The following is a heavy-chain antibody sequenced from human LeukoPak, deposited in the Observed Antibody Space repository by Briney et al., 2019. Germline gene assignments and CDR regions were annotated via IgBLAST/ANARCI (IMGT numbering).Heavy chain of an antibody. CDR1: GFTFGNYG. Sequence: GGSLRLSCAASGFTFGNYGMSWVRQAPGKGLEWVSGINWNGGSTGYADSVEGRFTIFRDNAKNSQYRQMNSLRVEDTALYYCARAQTYGDSRLLLDYWGQGTLVTVSS. CDR2: INWNGGST. J-gene: IGHJ4*02. V-gene: IGHV3-20*04. CDR3: ARAQTYGDSRLLLDY. D-gene: IGHD4-17*01.